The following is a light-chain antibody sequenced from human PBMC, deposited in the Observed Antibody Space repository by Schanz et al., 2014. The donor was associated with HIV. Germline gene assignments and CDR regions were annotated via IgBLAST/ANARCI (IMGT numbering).Light chain of an antibody. J-gene: IGLJ2*01. CDR2: EVT. V-gene: IGLV2-23*02. Sequence: QSALTQPASVSGSPGQSITISCTGTRNDVGTYNLVSWYQQHPGKAPQLMIHEVTKRPSGVSDRFSGSKSDNTASLTISGLQADDEADYYCCSYAGSSTFVVFGGGTKLTVL. CDR1: RNDVGTYNL. CDR3: CSYAGSSTFVV.